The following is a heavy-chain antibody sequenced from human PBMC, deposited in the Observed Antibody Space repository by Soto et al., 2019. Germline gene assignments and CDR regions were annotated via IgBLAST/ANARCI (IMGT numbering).Heavy chain of an antibody. D-gene: IGHD5-18*01. V-gene: IGHV3-23*01. J-gene: IGHJ4*02. Sequence: EVQLLESGGGLVQPGGSLRISCAASGFTFSKYSMSWVRQAPGKGLEWVSGISGIGGSTYYADSVKGRFTISRDNSKNTLYLQMNSLRAEDTAVYSCAKSYGDTSKLYYFDYWGQGTRVTVSS. CDR3: AKSYGDTSKLYYFDY. CDR1: GFTFSKYS. CDR2: ISGIGGST.